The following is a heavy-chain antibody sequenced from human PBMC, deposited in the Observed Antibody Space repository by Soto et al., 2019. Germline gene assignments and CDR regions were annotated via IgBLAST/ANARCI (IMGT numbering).Heavy chain of an antibody. CDR3: ASGLSGDKVDQ. Sequence: QVQLQESGPGLVKPSQTLSLTCTVSGGSISDGAYYWCWIRQPPGKGLEWIGHIYDSGNTYNNPSLKSRLTKSVDTSKNHFSPNLTSLTAADTAVYYCASGLSGDKVDQWGQGTLVTVSS. CDR2: IYDSGNT. V-gene: IGHV4-30-4*01. CDR1: GGSISDGAYY. J-gene: IGHJ4*02. D-gene: IGHD2-21*01.